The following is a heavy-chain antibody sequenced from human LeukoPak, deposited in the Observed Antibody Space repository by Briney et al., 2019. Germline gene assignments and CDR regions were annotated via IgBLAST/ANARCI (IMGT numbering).Heavy chain of an antibody. CDR3: ARMNVVVPAAHYYYYMDV. Sequence: PSETLSLTCAVYGGSFSGYYWSWIRQPPGKGLEWIGEINHSGSTNYNPSLKSRVTISVDTSKNQFSLKLSSVTAADTAVYYCARMNVVVPAAHYYYYMDVWGKGTTVTVS. D-gene: IGHD2-2*01. CDR1: GGSFSGYY. J-gene: IGHJ6*03. CDR2: INHSGST. V-gene: IGHV4-34*01.